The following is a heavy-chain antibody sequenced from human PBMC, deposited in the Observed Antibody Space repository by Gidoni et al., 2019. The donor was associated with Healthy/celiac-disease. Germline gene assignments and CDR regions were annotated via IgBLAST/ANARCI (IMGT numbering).Heavy chain of an antibody. CDR1: GGTFSSSA. CDR3: ATSGYSGYDEPRYFDL. J-gene: IGHJ2*01. V-gene: IGHV1-69*04. CDR2: IIPILGIA. Sequence: QVQLVQSGAEVKKPGSSVKVSCKASGGTFSSSAISWVRPAPGQGLEWMGRIIPILGIANYAQKFQGRVTITADKSTSTAYMELSSLRSEDTAVYYCATSGYSGYDEPRYFDLWGRGTLVTVSS. D-gene: IGHD5-12*01.